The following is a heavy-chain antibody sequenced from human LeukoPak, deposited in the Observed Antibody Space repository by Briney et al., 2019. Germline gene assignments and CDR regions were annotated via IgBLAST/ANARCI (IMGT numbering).Heavy chain of an antibody. Sequence: GGSLRLSCAASGFTFSSYWMSWVRQAPGKGLEWVANINQDGSEKYYVDSVKGRFTISRDNAKNSLYLQMNSLKAEDTAVYYCARGGYHHGFDIWGQGTMVTVSS. J-gene: IGHJ3*02. CDR2: INQDGSEK. CDR1: GFTFSSYW. CDR3: ARGGYHHGFDI. D-gene: IGHD2-15*01. V-gene: IGHV3-7*01.